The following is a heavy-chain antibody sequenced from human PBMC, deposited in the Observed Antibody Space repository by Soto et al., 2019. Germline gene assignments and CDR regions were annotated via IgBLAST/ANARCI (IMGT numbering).Heavy chain of an antibody. CDR2: IYPGDSDT. J-gene: IGHJ3*02. Sequence: GESLKISCKGSGYSFTSYWIGWVRQMPGKGLEWMGIIYPGDSDTRYSPSFQGQVTISADKSISTAYLQWSSLKASDTAMYYCASEALGAIPQGDAFDIWGQATMVTVSS. D-gene: IGHD2-2*02. CDR1: GYSFTSYW. CDR3: ASEALGAIPQGDAFDI. V-gene: IGHV5-51*01.